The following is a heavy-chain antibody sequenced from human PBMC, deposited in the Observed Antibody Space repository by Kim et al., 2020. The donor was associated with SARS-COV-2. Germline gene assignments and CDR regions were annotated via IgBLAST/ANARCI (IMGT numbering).Heavy chain of an antibody. D-gene: IGHD1-26*01. Sequence: GGSLRLSCAASGFTFSSYAMHWVRQARGKGLEWVAVISYDGSNKYYADSVKGRFTISRDNSKNTLYLQMNSLRAEDTAVYYCARSYSGSYYSRFDYWGQGTLVTVSS. V-gene: IGHV3-30-3*01. CDR1: GFTFSSYA. J-gene: IGHJ4*02. CDR3: ARSYSGSYYSRFDY. CDR2: ISYDGSNK.